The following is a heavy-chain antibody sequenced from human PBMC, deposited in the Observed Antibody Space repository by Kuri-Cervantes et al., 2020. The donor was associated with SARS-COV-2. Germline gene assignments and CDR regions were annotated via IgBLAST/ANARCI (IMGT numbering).Heavy chain of an antibody. D-gene: IGHD1-26*01. CDR2: VDPEDGET. J-gene: IGHJ5*02. CDR1: GYTLTELS. CDR3: ATSPPIVGASNWFDP. Sequence: ASVKVSCKVSGYTLTELSMHWVRPAPGKGLEWMGGVDPEDGETIYAQKFQGRVTMTEDTSTDTAYMELSSLRSEDTAVYYCATSPPIVGASNWFDPWGQGTLVTVSS. V-gene: IGHV1-24*01.